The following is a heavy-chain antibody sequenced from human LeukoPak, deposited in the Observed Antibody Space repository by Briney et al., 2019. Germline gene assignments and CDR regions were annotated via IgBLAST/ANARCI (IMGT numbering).Heavy chain of an antibody. Sequence: ASVKVSCKASGYTFTTYGINWVRQAPGQGLEWMGWISAYNGNTNYAQKFQGRVTMTTDTSTTTAYMELSSLRSEDTAVYYCARAPIFREPDAFDIWGQGTMVTVSS. V-gene: IGHV1-18*01. D-gene: IGHD3-9*01. CDR2: ISAYNGNT. CDR3: ARAPIFREPDAFDI. J-gene: IGHJ3*02. CDR1: GYTFTTYG.